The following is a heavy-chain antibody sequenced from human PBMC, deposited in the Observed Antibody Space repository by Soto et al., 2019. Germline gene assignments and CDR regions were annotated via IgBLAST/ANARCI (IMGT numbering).Heavy chain of an antibody. J-gene: IGHJ6*02. CDR2: TYYRSKWYN. V-gene: IGHV6-1*01. D-gene: IGHD2-2*01. Sequence: PSQTLSLTCAISGDSVSSNSAAWNWIRQSPSRGLEWLGRTYYRSKWYNDYAVSVKSRITINPDTSKNQFSLQLNSVTPEDTAVYYCARDRWSSSSCYNHRYYYGMGVRGRGTTVTVTS. CDR1: GDSVSSNSAA. CDR3: ARDRWSSSSCYNHRYYYGMGV.